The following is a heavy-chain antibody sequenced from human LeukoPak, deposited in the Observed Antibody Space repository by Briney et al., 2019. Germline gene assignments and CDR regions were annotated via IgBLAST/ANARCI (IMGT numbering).Heavy chain of an antibody. D-gene: IGHD1-26*01. Sequence: SETLSLTCAVYGGSFSGYYWSWIRQPPGKGLEWIGEINHSGSTNYNPSLKSRVTISVDTSKNQFSLKLSSVTAADTAVYYCARDVGATLGYFDYWGQGTLVTVSS. CDR3: ARDVGATLGYFDY. CDR2: INHSGST. J-gene: IGHJ4*02. CDR1: GGSFSGYY. V-gene: IGHV4-34*01.